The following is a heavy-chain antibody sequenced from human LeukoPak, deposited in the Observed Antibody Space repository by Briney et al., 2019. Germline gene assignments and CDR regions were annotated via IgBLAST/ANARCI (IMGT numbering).Heavy chain of an antibody. CDR2: ISAYSGNT. CDR3: ARVRDYYDSSGYSDFDY. V-gene: IGHV1-18*01. Sequence: ASVKVSFKASGYTFTSYGISWVRQAPGQGREGMGWISAYSGNTIYAQKLQGRVTITTDTSTSTAYMELRSLRSDDTAVYYCARVRDYYDSSGYSDFDYWGQGTLVTVSS. D-gene: IGHD3-22*01. CDR1: GYTFTSYG. J-gene: IGHJ4*02.